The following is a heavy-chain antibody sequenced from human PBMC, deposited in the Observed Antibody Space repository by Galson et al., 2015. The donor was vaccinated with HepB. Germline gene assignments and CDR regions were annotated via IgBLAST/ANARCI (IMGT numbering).Heavy chain of an antibody. V-gene: IGHV6-1*01. CDR2: TYYRSEWYN. CDR1: GDSVSSNSAA. J-gene: IGHJ4*02. CDR3: ARGDSGWYLY. D-gene: IGHD6-13*01. Sequence: CAISGDSVSSNSAAWAWIRQSPSRGLEWLGRTYYRSEWYNDYAVSVKSRITISPDTSKNQISLQLNSVTPDDTAVYYCARGDSGWYLYWGQGTLVTVSS.